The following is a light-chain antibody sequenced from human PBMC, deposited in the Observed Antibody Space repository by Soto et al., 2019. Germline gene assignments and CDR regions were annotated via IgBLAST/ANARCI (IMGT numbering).Light chain of an antibody. CDR3: SSYTSRSTYV. J-gene: IGLJ1*01. CDR2: DVS. CDR1: SSDVGRYHY. Sequence: QSALTQPASVSGSPGQSITISCTGTSSDVGRYHYVSWYQQHAGKPPKLMIYDVSNRPSGVSNRFSGSKSGNTASLTISGLQTEDEADYYCSSYTSRSTYVFGTGTKLTVL. V-gene: IGLV2-14*01.